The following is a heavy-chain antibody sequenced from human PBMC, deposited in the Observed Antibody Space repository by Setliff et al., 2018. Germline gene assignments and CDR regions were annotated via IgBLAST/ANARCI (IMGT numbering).Heavy chain of an antibody. Sequence: GASVKVSCAASGFTFSSYAMSWVRQAPGKGLEWVSAISGSGGSTYYADSVKGRFTISRDNSKNALYLQMNSLRAEDTAVYYCAKDTTVRRLGWYFDYWGQGTLVTVSS. D-gene: IGHD4-4*01. CDR2: ISGSGGST. CDR3: AKDTTVRRLGWYFDY. CDR1: GFTFSSYA. V-gene: IGHV3-23*01. J-gene: IGHJ4*02.